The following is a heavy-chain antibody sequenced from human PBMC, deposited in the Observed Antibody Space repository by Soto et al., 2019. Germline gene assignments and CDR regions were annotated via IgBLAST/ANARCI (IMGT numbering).Heavy chain of an antibody. CDR2: ISAYNGNT. CDR1: GYTFTSYG. Sequence: GASVKVSCKASGYTFTSYGISWVRQAPGQGLEWMGWISAYNGNTNYAQKLQGRVTMTTDTSTSTAYMELRSLRSDDTAVYYCARGGYCSGGSCYPTYSWFDPWGQGTLVTVSS. J-gene: IGHJ5*02. V-gene: IGHV1-18*04. D-gene: IGHD2-15*01. CDR3: ARGGYCSGGSCYPTYSWFDP.